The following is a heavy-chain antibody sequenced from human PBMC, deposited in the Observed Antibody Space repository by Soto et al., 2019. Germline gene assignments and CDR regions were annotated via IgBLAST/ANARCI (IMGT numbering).Heavy chain of an antibody. D-gene: IGHD2-15*01. CDR3: ARGEGYCSGGSCYRWYDP. CDR2: INAGNGNT. V-gene: IGHV1-3*01. J-gene: IGHJ5*02. Sequence: ASVKVSCKASGYTFTKYAMHWVRQAPGQRLEWMGWINAGNGNTKYSQKFQGRVTITRDTSASTAYMELSSLRSEDTAVYSCARGEGYCSGGSCYRWYDPWGQGSLV. CDR1: GYTFTKYA.